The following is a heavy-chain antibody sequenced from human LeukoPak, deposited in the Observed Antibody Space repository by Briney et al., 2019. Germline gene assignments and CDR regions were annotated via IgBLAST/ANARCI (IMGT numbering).Heavy chain of an antibody. Sequence: GGSLRLSCAASGFTFSSYAMSWVRQAPGKGLEWVSAISGSGGSTYYADSVKGRFTISRDNSKNTLYLQMNSLRAEDTAVYYCTTDLVYSTIVDYWGQGTLVTVSS. J-gene: IGHJ4*02. D-gene: IGHD2-8*01. CDR1: GFTFSSYA. CDR2: ISGSGGST. CDR3: TTDLVYSTIVDY. V-gene: IGHV3-23*01.